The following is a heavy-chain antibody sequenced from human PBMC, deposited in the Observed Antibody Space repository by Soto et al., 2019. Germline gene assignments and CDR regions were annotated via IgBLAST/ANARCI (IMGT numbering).Heavy chain of an antibody. Sequence: ASVKVSCKASWYTFTDYDINWVRQASGQGLEYMGWMSPESGNTGYAPQFQGRVTMTRNTSISTAYMELSSLRSEDTAVYYCEVTTGYWGQGTKVTVSS. CDR2: MSPESGNT. CDR3: EVTTGY. CDR1: WYTFTDYD. V-gene: IGHV1-8*01. D-gene: IGHD2-21*02. J-gene: IGHJ4*02.